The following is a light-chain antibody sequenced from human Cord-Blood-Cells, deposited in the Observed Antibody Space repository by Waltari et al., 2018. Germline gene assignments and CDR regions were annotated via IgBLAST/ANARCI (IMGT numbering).Light chain of an antibody. CDR2: WAS. CDR3: QQYYSTPWT. CDR1: QSVLYSSNNKNY. J-gene: IGKJ1*01. Sequence: DIVMTQSPDSLAVSLGERATINCKSSQSVLYSSNNKNYLAWYQQKPVQPPKLLIYWASTRESGVPDRFSGSGSGTDFTLTIISLQAEDVAVYYCQQYYSTPWTFGQGTKVEIK. V-gene: IGKV4-1*01.